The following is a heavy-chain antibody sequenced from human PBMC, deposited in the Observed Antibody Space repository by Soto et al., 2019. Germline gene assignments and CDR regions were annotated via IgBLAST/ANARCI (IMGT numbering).Heavy chain of an antibody. CDR3: ARGTDYCDSSGYYYGMDV. CDR1: GGTFSSYI. J-gene: IGHJ6*02. V-gene: IGHV1-69*02. D-gene: IGHD3-22*01. CDR2: IIPILGIA. Sequence: QVQLVQSGAEVKKPGSSVKVSCKASGGTFSSYIISWVRQAPGQGLEWMGRIIPILGIANYAQKFQGRVTIIADRSTSTGYMELSSLRSEETAVYYCARGTDYCDSSGYYYGMDVWGQGTTVTVSS.